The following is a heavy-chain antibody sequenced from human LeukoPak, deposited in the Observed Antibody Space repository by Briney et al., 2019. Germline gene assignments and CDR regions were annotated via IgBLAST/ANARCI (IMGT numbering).Heavy chain of an antibody. Sequence: PGGSLRLSCAASGFTFSDYYMSWIRQAPGKGLEWISYISSSGSNIYYADSVKGRFTISRDNAKNSLYLQMNSLRAEDTAVYYCALCVLRFLEWTALGYWGQGTLVTVSS. V-gene: IGHV3-11*04. CDR1: GFTFSDYY. D-gene: IGHD3-3*01. CDR2: ISSSGSNI. CDR3: ALCVLRFLEWTALGY. J-gene: IGHJ4*02.